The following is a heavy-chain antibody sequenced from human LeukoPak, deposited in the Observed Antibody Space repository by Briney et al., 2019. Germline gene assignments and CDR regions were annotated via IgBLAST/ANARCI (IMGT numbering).Heavy chain of an antibody. Sequence: GRSLRLSCAASGFTFSSYSMNWVRQAPGKGLEGVSSISSSSSYIYYADSVKGRFTISRDNAKNSLYLQMNSLRAEDTAVYYCARGVAATYFDYWGQGTLVTVSS. J-gene: IGHJ4*02. CDR1: GFTFSSYS. CDR2: ISSSSSYI. D-gene: IGHD2-15*01. V-gene: IGHV3-21*01. CDR3: ARGVAATYFDY.